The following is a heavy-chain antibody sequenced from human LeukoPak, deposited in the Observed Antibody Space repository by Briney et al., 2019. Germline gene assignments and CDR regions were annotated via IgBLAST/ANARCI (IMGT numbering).Heavy chain of an antibody. V-gene: IGHV1-69*05. CDR1: GGTFSSYA. CDR3: ARGVLHYCSGGSCYHCYYMDV. Sequence: SVKVSCKASGGTFSSYAISWVRQAPGQGLEWMGRIIPIFGTANYAQKFQGRVTITTDESTSTAYMELSSLRSEDTAVYYCARGVLHYCSGGSCYHCYYMDVWGKGTTVTVSS. CDR2: IIPIFGTA. D-gene: IGHD2-15*01. J-gene: IGHJ6*03.